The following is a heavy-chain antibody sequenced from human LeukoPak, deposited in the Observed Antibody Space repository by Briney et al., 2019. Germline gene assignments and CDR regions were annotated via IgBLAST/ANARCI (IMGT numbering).Heavy chain of an antibody. CDR2: IHWTGGIV. J-gene: IGHJ4*02. CDR3: AKLMVGGLTKSPFDS. D-gene: IGHD3-10*01. Sequence: GGSRRLSCAGSGFTFGDYSMHWVRQAPGKGLEWISGIHWTGGIVAYAASVKGRFTISRDNAKNSLYLEMNSLKPEDTALYYCAKLMVGGLTKSPFDSWGQGTLVTVSS. CDR1: GFTFGDYS. V-gene: IGHV3-9*01.